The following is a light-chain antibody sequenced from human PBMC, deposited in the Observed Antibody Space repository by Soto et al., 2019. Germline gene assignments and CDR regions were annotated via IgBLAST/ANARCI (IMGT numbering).Light chain of an antibody. CDR1: QSVTSTY. CDR2: SAS. CDR3: QQYGSSSWT. V-gene: IGKV3-20*01. Sequence: ELVLTQSPGTLSLSPGERATLSCRASQSVTSTYLAWFQQKPGQAPRLLIYSASSRAPGIPDRFSGSGSGTDFTLTISRLEPEDFAVYYCQQYGSSSWTFGQGTKV. J-gene: IGKJ1*01.